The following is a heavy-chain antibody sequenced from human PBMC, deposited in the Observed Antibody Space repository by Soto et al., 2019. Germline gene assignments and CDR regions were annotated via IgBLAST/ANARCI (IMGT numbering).Heavy chain of an antibody. CDR3: AKDVLLWFGELLGYFDY. D-gene: IGHD3-10*01. Sequence: QVQLVESGGGVVQPGRSLRLSCAASGFTFSSYGMHWVRQAPGKGLEWVAVISYDGSNKYYADSVKGRFTISRDNSKNTLYLQMNSLRAEDTAVYYCAKDVLLWFGELLGYFDYWGQGTLVTVSS. J-gene: IGHJ4*02. CDR1: GFTFSSYG. V-gene: IGHV3-30*18. CDR2: ISYDGSNK.